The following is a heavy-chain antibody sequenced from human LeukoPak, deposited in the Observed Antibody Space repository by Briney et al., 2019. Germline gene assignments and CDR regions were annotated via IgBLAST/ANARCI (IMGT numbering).Heavy chain of an antibody. CDR1: GFTFSSYA. CDR3: ANAGVKYSSFN. CDR2: ISGSGGST. J-gene: IGHJ4*02. D-gene: IGHD6-6*01. Sequence: PGGSLRLSCAASGFTFSSYAMSWVRQAPGKGLEWVSAISGSGGSTYYADSVKGRFTTSRDNSKNTLYLQMNSLRAEDTAVYYCANAGVKYSSFNWGQGTLVTVSS. V-gene: IGHV3-23*01.